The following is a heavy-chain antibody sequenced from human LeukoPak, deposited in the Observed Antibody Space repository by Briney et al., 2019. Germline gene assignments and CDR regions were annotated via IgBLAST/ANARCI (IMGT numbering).Heavy chain of an antibody. J-gene: IGHJ5*02. D-gene: IGHD1-14*01. CDR2: FDPEDGET. Sequence: ASVKVSCKVSGYTLTELSMHWVRQAPGKGLEWMGGFDPEDGETIYAQKFQGRVTMTEDTSTDTAYMELSSLRSDDTAVYYCARDRLSPGPDGNWFDPWGQGTLVIVSS. V-gene: IGHV1-24*01. CDR1: GYTLTELS. CDR3: ARDRLSPGPDGNWFDP.